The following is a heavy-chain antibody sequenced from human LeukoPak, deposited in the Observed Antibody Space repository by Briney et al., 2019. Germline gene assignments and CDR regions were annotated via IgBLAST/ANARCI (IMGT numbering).Heavy chain of an antibody. CDR1: GSTHNSYD. CDR2: FNCSGSNI. J-gene: IGHJ4*01. D-gene: IGHD2-15*01. V-gene: IGHV3-48*03. CDR3: ARGLGDYSLQGTVGGFDY. Sequence: GGSLRLSCGACGSTHNSYDKHCFRWDQGKGLEGHTYFNCSGSNIYYADSVKGRFTISRDNAKNSLYLQMNSLRAEDTAVYYCARGLGDYSLQGTVGGFDYWGQGTLVTVSS.